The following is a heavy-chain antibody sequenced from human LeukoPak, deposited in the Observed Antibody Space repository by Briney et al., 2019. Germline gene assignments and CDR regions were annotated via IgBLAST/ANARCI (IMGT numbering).Heavy chain of an antibody. CDR3: ARDRGVSYYYGSGSSPIDY. V-gene: IGHV1-18*01. Sequence: ASVKVSCKASGYTFTSYGISWVRQAPGQGLEWMGWISAYNGNTNYAQKLQGRVTMTTDTSTSTAYMELRSLRSDGTAVYYCARDRGVSYYYGSGSSPIDYWGQGTLVTVSS. CDR2: ISAYNGNT. D-gene: IGHD3-10*01. J-gene: IGHJ4*02. CDR1: GYTFTSYG.